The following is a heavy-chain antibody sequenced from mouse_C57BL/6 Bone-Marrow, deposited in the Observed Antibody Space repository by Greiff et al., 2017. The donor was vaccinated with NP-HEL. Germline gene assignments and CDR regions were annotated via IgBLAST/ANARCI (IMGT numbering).Heavy chain of an antibody. Sequence: QVQLKESGAELVKPGASVKLSCKASGYTFTEYTIHWVKQRSGQGLEWIGWFYPGSGSIKYNEKFKDKATLTADKSSSTVYMELSRLTSEDSAVYFCARHEGRLRDYYGSSPWFAYWGQGTLVTVSA. J-gene: IGHJ3*01. CDR2: FYPGSGSI. CDR3: ARHEGRLRDYYGSSPWFAY. D-gene: IGHD1-1*01. CDR1: GYTFTEYT. V-gene: IGHV1-62-2*01.